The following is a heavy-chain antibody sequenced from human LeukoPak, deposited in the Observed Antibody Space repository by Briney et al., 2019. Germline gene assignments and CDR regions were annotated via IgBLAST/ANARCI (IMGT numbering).Heavy chain of an antibody. CDR3: ARDPDVELPY. CDR2: IKPDSGGT. V-gene: IGHV1-2*02. Sequence: ASVKVSCKASGYTFTDHYLHWVRQAPGQGLEWLGWIKPDSGGTNYAQKFQGRVTMTRDTSISTACMELSRLTSDDTAVYYCARDPDVELPYWGQGTLVTVSS. CDR1: GYTFTDHY. J-gene: IGHJ4*02. D-gene: IGHD1-26*01.